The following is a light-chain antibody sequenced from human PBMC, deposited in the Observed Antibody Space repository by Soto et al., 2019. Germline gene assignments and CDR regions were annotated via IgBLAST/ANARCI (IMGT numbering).Light chain of an antibody. CDR2: GAS. CDR3: QHLKT. V-gene: IGKV3-15*01. Sequence: EIVMTQSPSTLSVSPGERATLSCRASQSVSSNLAWYQQKPGQAPRLLIYGASTRATGIPARFSGSGSGTDFTLTISSLQSEDFAVYYCQHLKTFGQGTKVEIK. CDR1: QSVSSN. J-gene: IGKJ1*01.